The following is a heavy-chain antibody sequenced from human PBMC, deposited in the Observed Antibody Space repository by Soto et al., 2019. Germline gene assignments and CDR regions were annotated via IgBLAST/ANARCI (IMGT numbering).Heavy chain of an antibody. CDR3: AREYGYDRSGYSDY. CDR1: GGTFTSYA. D-gene: IGHD3-22*01. Sequence: QVQLVQSGPEVKKPGSSVKVSCKAPGGTFTSYAISWVRQAPGQGLEWMGGSIPIFGTANYAQRFQGRVTITADESTSTAYMELSSLRSEDTAVYYCAREYGYDRSGYSDYWGQGTLVTVSS. V-gene: IGHV1-69*01. CDR2: SIPIFGTA. J-gene: IGHJ4*02.